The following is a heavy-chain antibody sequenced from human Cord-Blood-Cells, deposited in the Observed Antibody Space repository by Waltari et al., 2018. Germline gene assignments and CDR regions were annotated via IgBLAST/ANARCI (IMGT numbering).Heavy chain of an antibody. CDR1: GGSFSGYS. V-gene: IGHV4-34*01. CDR2: SNHSGST. CDR3: ARVSLIVVVPAASRGYYGMDV. D-gene: IGHD2-2*01. Sequence: QVQLQQWGAGLLKPSETLSLTCAVYGGSFSGYSWSWIRQPPGKGLEWIGESNHSGSTNYNPSLKSRVTISVDTSKNQFSLKLSSVTAADTAVYYCARVSLIVVVPAASRGYYGMDVWGQGTTVTVSS. J-gene: IGHJ6*02.